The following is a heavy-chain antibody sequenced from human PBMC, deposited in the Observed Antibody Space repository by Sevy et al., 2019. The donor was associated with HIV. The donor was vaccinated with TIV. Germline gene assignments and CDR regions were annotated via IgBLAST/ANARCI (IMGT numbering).Heavy chain of an antibody. CDR1: GYTFTNYG. J-gene: IGHJ6*02. CDR2: ISTYNGDT. V-gene: IGHV1-18*01. CDR3: ARLELTVSGYYGNGMDV. Sequence: ATVKVSCKTSGYTFTNYGISWVRQAPGQGLEWMGWISTYNGDTKFTQKVQGRVTMTTDTSTSTAYMELRSLRSDDTALYYCARLELTVSGYYGNGMDVWGQGTTVTVSS. D-gene: IGHD5-12*01.